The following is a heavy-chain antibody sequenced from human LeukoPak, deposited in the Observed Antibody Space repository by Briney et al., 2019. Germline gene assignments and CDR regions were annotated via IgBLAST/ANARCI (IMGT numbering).Heavy chain of an antibody. CDR3: AKGVYYYDSSAYYYTYYFDY. J-gene: IGHJ4*02. CDR1: GFPFSSYA. CDR2: ISGGGGST. V-gene: IGHV3-23*01. D-gene: IGHD3-22*01. Sequence: GGSLRLSCAASGFPFSSYAMSWVRQAPGKGLEWVSAISGGGGSTYYADSVKGRFTISRDNSKNTLYLQMNTLRAEDTAVYYCAKGVYYYDSSAYYYTYYFDYWGQGTLVTVSS.